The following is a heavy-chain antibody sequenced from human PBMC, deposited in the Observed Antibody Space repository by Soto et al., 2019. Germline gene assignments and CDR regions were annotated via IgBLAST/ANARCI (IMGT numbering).Heavy chain of an antibody. D-gene: IGHD6-13*01. Sequence: PGGSLRLSCAASEFTFSSYAMSWVRQAPGKGLEWVSAIGGSGGVTYYADSVKGRFTISRDNSKNTLYLQMNSLRAEDTAVYYCARRGPGNYFDYWGQGTLVTVSS. CDR3: ARRGPGNYFDY. CDR2: IGGSGGVT. J-gene: IGHJ4*02. CDR1: EFTFSSYA. V-gene: IGHV3-23*01.